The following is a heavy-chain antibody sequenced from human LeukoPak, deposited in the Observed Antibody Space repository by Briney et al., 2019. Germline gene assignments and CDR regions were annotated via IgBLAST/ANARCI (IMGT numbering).Heavy chain of an antibody. CDR3: ARDFFYYGCSGSAQGPYL. J-gene: IGHJ3*01. CDR2: ISSSSSTI. CDR1: GLTFSSYS. D-gene: IGHD3-22*01. V-gene: IGHV3-48*02. Sequence: GGSLRLSCAASGLTFSSYSMNWVRQAPGKGLEWVSYISSSSSTIYYADSVKGRFTISRDNAKNSLYLQMNSLRDEDTAVYYCARDFFYYGCSGSAQGPYLWGQGTMVTVSS.